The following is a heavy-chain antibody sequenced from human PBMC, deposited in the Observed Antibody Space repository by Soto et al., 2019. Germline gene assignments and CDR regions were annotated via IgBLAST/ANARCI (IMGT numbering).Heavy chain of an antibody. V-gene: IGHV3-23*01. Sequence: EASVKVSCKASGGSFSGQAVSWVRQAPGKGLEWISSISGSGFKKYYADSVKGRFTISRDNSKSTVYLELNNLSAEDTAVYHCAKNQGVELVPLATVDWFDPWGQGSVVTVS. CDR1: GGSFSGQA. CDR2: ISGSGFKK. D-gene: IGHD1-26*01. J-gene: IGHJ5*02. CDR3: AKNQGVELVPLATVDWFDP.